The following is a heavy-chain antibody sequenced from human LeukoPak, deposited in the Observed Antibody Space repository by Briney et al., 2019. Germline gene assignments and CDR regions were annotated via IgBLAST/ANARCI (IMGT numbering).Heavy chain of an antibody. CDR2: IYNSANT. V-gene: IGHV4-39*07. Sequence: KTSETLSLTCTVSGDSISSSSYCWDWIRQPPGKGLEWIGNIYNSANTHYNPSLKTRITMSVDTSKNQFSLNLSSVTAADTAVYYCARGHRGDSPGGYFAYWGQGTLVTVSS. CDR1: GDSISSSSYC. D-gene: IGHD2-21*02. CDR3: ARGHRGDSPGGYFAY. J-gene: IGHJ4*02.